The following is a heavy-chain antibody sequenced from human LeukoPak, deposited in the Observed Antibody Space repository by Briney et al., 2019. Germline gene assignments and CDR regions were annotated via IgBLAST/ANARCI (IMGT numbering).Heavy chain of an antibody. D-gene: IGHD3-16*01. CDR3: AKTVSWGGAFDI. V-gene: IGHV4-31*03. Sequence: SQTLSLTCTVSGGSISSGGYYWSWIRQHPGKGLEWIGFIYYSGSTYYNPSLKSRVTISVDTSKNQFSLKLSSVTAADTAVYYCAKTVSWGGAFDIWGQGTMVTVSS. J-gene: IGHJ3*02. CDR1: GGSISSGGYY. CDR2: IYYSGST.